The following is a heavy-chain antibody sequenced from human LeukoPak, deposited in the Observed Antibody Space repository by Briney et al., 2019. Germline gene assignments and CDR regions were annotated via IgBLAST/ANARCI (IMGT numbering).Heavy chain of an antibody. CDR1: GGSISSSSYY. Sequence: SETLSLTCTVSGGSISSSSYYWGWIRQPPGKGLEWIGSIYYSGSTYYNPSLKSRVTISVDTSKNQFSLKLSSVTAADTAVYYCARELPKYYMDVWGKGTTVTVSS. J-gene: IGHJ6*03. CDR3: ARELPKYYMDV. V-gene: IGHV4-39*02. CDR2: IYYSGST.